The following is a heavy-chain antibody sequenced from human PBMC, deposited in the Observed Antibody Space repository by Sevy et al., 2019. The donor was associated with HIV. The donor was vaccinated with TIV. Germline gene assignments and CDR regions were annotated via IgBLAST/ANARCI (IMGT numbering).Heavy chain of an antibody. V-gene: IGHV6-1*01. J-gene: IGHJ4*02. CDR3: TRGAIRAAVGPYYFDY. D-gene: IGHD6-13*01. CDR2: TYYRSKWYN. CDR1: RDTVSSNTAA. Sequence: SQTLSLTCAISRDTVSSNTAAWNWIRQSPSRGLEWLGRTYYRSKWYNDYAPTIKTRMIIKPGTSKNQFYLQVTSVTPEDTAIDDCTRGAIRAAVGPYYFDYWGQGDLVTVSS.